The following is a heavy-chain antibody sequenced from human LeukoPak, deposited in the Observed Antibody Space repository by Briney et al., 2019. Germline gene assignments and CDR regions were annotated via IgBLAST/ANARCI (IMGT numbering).Heavy chain of an antibody. V-gene: IGHV4-39*01. J-gene: IGHJ4*02. CDR1: GGSINTKTHY. D-gene: IGHD3-22*01. CDR2: VFYNGNT. Sequence: SETLSLTCTVSGGSINTKTHYWACIRQTPGKGLEWIGSVFYNGNTYYNPSLRSRVAISVDTSKNQFSLRLTAVTAADTAVYYCAKHGEDSSGYYADFFDHCGQGTLITVSS. CDR3: AKHGEDSSGYYADFFDH.